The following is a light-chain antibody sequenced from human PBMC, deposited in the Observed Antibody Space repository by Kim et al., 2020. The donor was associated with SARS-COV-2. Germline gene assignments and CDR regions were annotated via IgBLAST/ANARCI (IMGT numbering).Light chain of an antibody. J-gene: IGKJ2*01. Sequence: ASVGDRVTLTCRASQYISTLLAWYQQKPGKAPKLLIYKASSLESGVPSRFSGSGSGTEFTLTISSLQPDDFATYYCQQCYTSSSYTFGQGTNWRS. CDR2: KAS. V-gene: IGKV1-5*03. CDR3: QQCYTSSSYT. CDR1: QYISTL.